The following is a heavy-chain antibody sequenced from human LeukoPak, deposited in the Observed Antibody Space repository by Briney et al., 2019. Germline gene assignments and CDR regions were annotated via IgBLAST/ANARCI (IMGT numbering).Heavy chain of an antibody. Sequence: ASVKVSCKASGYTFTSYGISWVRQAPGQGLEWMGWISAYNGNTNYAQKLQGRVTMTADTSTSTAYMELRSLRSDDTAVYYCARAPLWSSGWYLAFDYWGQGTLVTVSS. CDR1: GYTFTSYG. CDR3: ARAPLWSSGWYLAFDY. V-gene: IGHV1-18*01. CDR2: ISAYNGNT. J-gene: IGHJ4*02. D-gene: IGHD6-19*01.